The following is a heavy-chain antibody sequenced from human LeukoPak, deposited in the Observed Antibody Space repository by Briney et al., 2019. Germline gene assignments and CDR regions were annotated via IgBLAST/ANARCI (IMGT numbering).Heavy chain of an antibody. CDR1: GFTFSAYS. V-gene: IGHV3-48*01. D-gene: IGHD4-11*01. Sequence: GGSLRLSCAASGFTFSAYSMNWVSQAPEKGLEWVSYIGSSSSPIYYADSVKGRFTISRDNAKNSLYLQMDSLRAEDTAVYYCARDQAYSFDYWGQGTLVTVSS. CDR2: IGSSSSPI. J-gene: IGHJ4*02. CDR3: ARDQAYSFDY.